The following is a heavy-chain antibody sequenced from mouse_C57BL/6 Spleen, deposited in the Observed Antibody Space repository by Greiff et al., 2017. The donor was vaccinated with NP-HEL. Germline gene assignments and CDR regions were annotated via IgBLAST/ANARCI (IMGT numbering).Heavy chain of an antibody. D-gene: IGHD2-4*01. CDR2: IHPNSGST. V-gene: IGHV1-64*01. J-gene: IGHJ3*01. Sequence: QVQLQQPGAELVKPGASVKLSCKASGYTFTSYWMHWVKQRPGQGLEWIGMIHPNSGSTNYNEKFKSKATLTVDKSSSTAYMQLSSLTSEDSAVYYCAVLYDYDGGFAYWGQGTLVTVSA. CDR1: GYTFTSYW. CDR3: AVLYDYDGGFAY.